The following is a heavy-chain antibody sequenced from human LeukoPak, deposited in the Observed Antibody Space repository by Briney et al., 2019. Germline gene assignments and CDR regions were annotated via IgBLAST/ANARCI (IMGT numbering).Heavy chain of an antibody. D-gene: IGHD3-16*01. CDR3: AKLGTYWYFDV. CDR1: GFAFNLYG. V-gene: IGHV3-23*01. Sequence: GGSLRLSCAASGFAFNLYGMAWVRQAPGKGLEWVSGVSGSAVGTYYADSVKGRFTISRDNPKNVLFLQMNNLRVEDTAVYFCAKLGTYWYFDVWGRGTLVTVSS. J-gene: IGHJ2*01. CDR2: VSGSAVGT.